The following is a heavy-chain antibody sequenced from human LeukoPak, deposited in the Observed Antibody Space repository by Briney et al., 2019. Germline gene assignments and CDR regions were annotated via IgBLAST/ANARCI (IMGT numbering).Heavy chain of an antibody. J-gene: IGHJ5*02. CDR3: ARGHLGLSP. D-gene: IGHD3-10*01. V-gene: IGHV4-59*01. Sequence: SETLSLTCTVSGGSISGYSWTWIRQPPGQGLEWIGYFHSSRTTSYSPSLTGRVIISVDTAMDQISLKLNSVTAADTAVYYCARGHLGLSPWGQGTLVTVSS. CDR2: FHSSRTT. CDR1: GGSISGYS.